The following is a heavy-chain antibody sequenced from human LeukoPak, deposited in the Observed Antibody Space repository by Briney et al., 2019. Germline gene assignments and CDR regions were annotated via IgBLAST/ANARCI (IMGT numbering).Heavy chain of an antibody. CDR3: ARYTGNYYYYGMDV. CDR2: IYYSGST. Sequence: PSETLSLTCTVSGGSISSYYWSWIRQPPGKGLEWIGYIYYSGSTNYNPSLKSRVTISVDTSKNQFSLKLSSVTAADTAVYYCARYTGNYYYYGMDVWGQGTTVTVSS. V-gene: IGHV4-59*01. D-gene: IGHD1-26*01. CDR1: GGSISSYY. J-gene: IGHJ6*02.